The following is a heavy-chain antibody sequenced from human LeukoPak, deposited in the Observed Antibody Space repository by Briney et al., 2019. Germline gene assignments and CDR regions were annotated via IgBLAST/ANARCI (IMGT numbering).Heavy chain of an antibody. D-gene: IGHD6-6*01. V-gene: IGHV4-59*01. CDR2: IYYSGST. CDR1: GGSISSYY. Sequence: SETLSLTCTVSGGSISSYYWSWIRQPPGKGLEWIGYIYYSGSTNYNPSLKSRATISVDTSKNQFSLKLSSVTAADTAVYYCAASSIAAPRSNDYWGQGTLVTVSS. CDR3: AASSIAAPRSNDY. J-gene: IGHJ4*02.